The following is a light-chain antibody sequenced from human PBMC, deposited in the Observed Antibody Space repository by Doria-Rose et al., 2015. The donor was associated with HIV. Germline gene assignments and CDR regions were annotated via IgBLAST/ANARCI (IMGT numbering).Light chain of an antibody. V-gene: IGKV3-20*01. Sequence: TQSPGTLSLSPRERATLSCSASLSFSSTYLAWYQQKPGQAHSLLIYDGSTRATGMSDRFSDSGSGSEFTLTINRLEPEDFALYYCHQYGTSWTFGQGTKVEI. CDR1: LSFSSTY. CDR3: HQYGTSWT. J-gene: IGKJ1*01. CDR2: DGS.